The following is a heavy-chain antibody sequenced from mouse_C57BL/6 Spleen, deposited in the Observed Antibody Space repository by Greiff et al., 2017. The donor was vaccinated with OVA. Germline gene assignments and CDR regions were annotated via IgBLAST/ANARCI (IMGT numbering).Heavy chain of an antibody. V-gene: IGHV1-26*01. J-gene: IGHJ4*01. CDR1: GYTFTDYY. D-gene: IGHD3-2*02. CDR2: INPNNGGT. CDR3: ARTAQATNYAMDY. Sequence: VQLKQSGPELVKPGASVKISCKASGYTFTDYYMNWVKQSHGKSLEWIGDINPNNGGTSYNQKFKGKATLTVDKSSSTAYMELRSLTSEDSAVYYCARTAQATNYAMDYWGQGTSVTVSS.